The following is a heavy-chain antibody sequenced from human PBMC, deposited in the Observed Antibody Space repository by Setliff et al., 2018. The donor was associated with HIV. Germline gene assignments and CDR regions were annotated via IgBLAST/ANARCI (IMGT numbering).Heavy chain of an antibody. V-gene: IGHV1-8*02. CDR2: MNPNSGNT. J-gene: IGHJ6*03. D-gene: IGHD3-22*01. CDR3: ARARRDSYDRGRRSHYYIDV. Sequence: GASVKVSCKATGYTFSSYDINWVRQATGQELEWMGWMNPNSGNTGYAQKFQGRVTMTRDTSISTAYMELNNLKFEDTAVYYCARARRDSYDRGRRSHYYIDVWGKGTTVTVSS. CDR1: GYTFSSYD.